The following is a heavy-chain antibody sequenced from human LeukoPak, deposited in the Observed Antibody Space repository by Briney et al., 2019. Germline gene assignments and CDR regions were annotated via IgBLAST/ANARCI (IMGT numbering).Heavy chain of an antibody. V-gene: IGHV5-51*01. CDR3: ARHASRIAVADGAFDI. D-gene: IGHD6-19*01. Sequence: GESLQISCKGSGYSFTSNWIGWVRQMPGKGLEWMGIIYPGDSDTRYSPSFEGQVTISADKSINSAYLQWNSLKASDTAIYYCARHASRIAVADGAFDIWGQGTTVTVSS. CDR1: GYSFTSNW. CDR2: IYPGDSDT. J-gene: IGHJ3*02.